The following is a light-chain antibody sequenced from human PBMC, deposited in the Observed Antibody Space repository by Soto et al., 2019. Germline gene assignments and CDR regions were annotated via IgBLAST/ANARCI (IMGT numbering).Light chain of an antibody. V-gene: IGKV3D-20*02. J-gene: IGKJ5*01. Sequence: EIVLTPSPLSLPVTPGEPATLSCRASQSLNSNYLAWHQQKPGQAPRLLIYDAFNRATGIPDRFSGSGSGTDFTLSISSLDPEDFAVYYCQLSQQRSSWPPIAFGQGTRLEIK. CDR1: QSLNSNY. CDR3: QLSQQRSSWPPIA. CDR2: DAF.